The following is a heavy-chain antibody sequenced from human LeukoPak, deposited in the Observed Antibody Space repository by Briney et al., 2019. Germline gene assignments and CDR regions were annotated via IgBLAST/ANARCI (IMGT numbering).Heavy chain of an antibody. CDR3: ARKYGGYADY. V-gene: IGHV3-48*02. Sequence: GGSLRLSCAASGFTFSSYSMTWVRQAQGKGLEWVSHTSGGGSSVYYADSVKGRFTISRDNAKNSLYLQMNSLRDEDTAVYYCARKYGGYADYWGQGTLVTVSS. J-gene: IGHJ4*02. CDR1: GFTFSSYS. D-gene: IGHD5-12*01. CDR2: TSGGGSSV.